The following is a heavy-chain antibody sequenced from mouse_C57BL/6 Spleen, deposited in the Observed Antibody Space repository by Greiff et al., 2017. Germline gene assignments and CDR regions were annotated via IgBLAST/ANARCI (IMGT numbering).Heavy chain of an antibody. CDR2: IYPRSGNT. V-gene: IGHV1-81*01. Sequence: VQLQESGAELARPGASVKLSCKASGYTFTSYGISWVKQRTGQGLEWIGEIYPRSGNTYYNEKFKGKATLTADKSSSTAYMELRSLTSEDSAVYFCARETGTGYFDYWGQGTTLTVSS. CDR3: ARETGTGYFDY. D-gene: IGHD4-1*01. J-gene: IGHJ2*01. CDR1: GYTFTSYG.